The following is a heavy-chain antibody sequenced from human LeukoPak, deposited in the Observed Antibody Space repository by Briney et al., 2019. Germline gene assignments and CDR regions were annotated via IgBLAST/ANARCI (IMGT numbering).Heavy chain of an antibody. CDR2: IYYSGST. J-gene: IGHJ5*02. CDR1: GGSISAYY. Sequence: SETLSLTCTVSGGSISAYYWSWIRQPPGKGLEWIGSIYYSGSTYYNPSLKSRVTISVDTSKNQFSLKLSSVTAADTAVYYCALTIAAAGTWDWFDPWGQGTLVTVSS. CDR3: ALTIAAAGTWDWFDP. D-gene: IGHD6-13*01. V-gene: IGHV4-59*05.